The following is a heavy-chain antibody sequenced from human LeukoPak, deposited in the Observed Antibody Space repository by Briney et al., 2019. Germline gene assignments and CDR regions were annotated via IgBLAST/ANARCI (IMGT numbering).Heavy chain of an antibody. Sequence: GGSLRLSCAASGFTFSSYWMHWVRQAPGKGLVWVSRINSDGSSTSYADSVKGRFTISRDNAKNTLYVQMNSLRAEDTAVYYCARVGIAARTLYNWFDPWGQGTLVTVSS. CDR2: INSDGSST. V-gene: IGHV3-74*01. CDR3: ARVGIAARTLYNWFDP. CDR1: GFTFSSYW. D-gene: IGHD6-6*01. J-gene: IGHJ5*02.